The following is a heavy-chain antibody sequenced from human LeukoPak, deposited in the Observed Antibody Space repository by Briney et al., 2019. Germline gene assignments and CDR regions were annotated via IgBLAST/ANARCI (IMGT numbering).Heavy chain of an antibody. CDR3: ARAGIDGIAAAGWDWFDP. D-gene: IGHD6-13*01. CDR2: IYYSGST. J-gene: IGHJ5*02. V-gene: IGHV4-31*03. Sequence: PSETLSLTCTVSGGSFSSGGYSWSWIRQHPGKGLEWIGYIYYSGSTYYNPSLKSRVTISVDTSKNQFSLKLSSVTAADTAVYYCARAGIDGIAAAGWDWFDPWGQGTPVTVSS. CDR1: GGSFSSGGYS.